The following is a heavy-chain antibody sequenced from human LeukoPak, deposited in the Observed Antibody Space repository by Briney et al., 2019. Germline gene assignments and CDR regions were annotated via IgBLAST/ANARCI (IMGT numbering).Heavy chain of an antibody. CDR1: VYTFTGYD. V-gene: IGHV1-8*01. CDR3: ARGSYYDSSGYYLGLSY. J-gene: IGHJ4*02. Sequence: ASVKVSCKASVYTFTGYDIDWVRQATGQGLEWMGWMNPYSGNTGYAQKFQGRVTMTRNTSISTAYMELSSLRSEDTAVYYCARGSYYDSSGYYLGLSYWGQGTLVTVSS. CDR2: MNPYSGNT. D-gene: IGHD3-22*01.